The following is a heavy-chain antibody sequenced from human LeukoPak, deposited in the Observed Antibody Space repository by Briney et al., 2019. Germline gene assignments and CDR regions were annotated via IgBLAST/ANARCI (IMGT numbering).Heavy chain of an antibody. D-gene: IGHD6-6*01. CDR3: AKEREILIAALDY. V-gene: IGHV3-30*02. CDR1: GFTFSSYG. J-gene: IGHJ4*02. Sequence: PGGSLRLSCAASGFTFSSYGMHWVRQAPGEGLEWVAFIRYDGSNKYYADSVKGRFTISRDNSKNTLYLQMNSLRAEDTAVYYCAKEREILIAALDYWGQGTLVTVSS. CDR2: IRYDGSNK.